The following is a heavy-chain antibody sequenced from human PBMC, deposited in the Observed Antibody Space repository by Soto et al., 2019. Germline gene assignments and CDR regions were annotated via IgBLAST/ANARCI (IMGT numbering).Heavy chain of an antibody. V-gene: IGHV3-13*05. D-gene: IGHD6-13*01. CDR1: GFTFSSYD. CDR3: ARGLPGAAGKGEFDY. Sequence: GGSLRLSCAASGFTFSSYDMHWVRQATGKGLEWVSAIGTAGDPYYPGSVKGRFTISRENATKSLYLQTNSLRAGDTAVYYCARGLPGAAGKGEFDYWGQGTLVTVSS. CDR2: IGTAGDP. J-gene: IGHJ4*02.